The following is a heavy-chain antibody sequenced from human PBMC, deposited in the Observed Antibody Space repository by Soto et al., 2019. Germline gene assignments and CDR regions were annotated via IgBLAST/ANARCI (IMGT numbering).Heavy chain of an antibody. Sequence: QVQLQQWGAGLLKPSETLSLTCVVYGGSFSGYYWSWIRQPPGKGLEWIGEINHSGSTNYNPSLKSRVTISVDTSKNQFSLKLSSVTAADTAMYYCARGARGHPIDYWGQGTLVTVSS. J-gene: IGHJ4*02. V-gene: IGHV4-34*01. D-gene: IGHD5-12*01. CDR2: INHSGST. CDR1: GGSFSGYY. CDR3: ARGARGHPIDY.